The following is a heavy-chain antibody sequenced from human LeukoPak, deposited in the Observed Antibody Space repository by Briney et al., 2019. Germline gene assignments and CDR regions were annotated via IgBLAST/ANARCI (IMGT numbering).Heavy chain of an antibody. J-gene: IGHJ4*02. CDR3: AKDPYDISGYYYGPTGGVDY. V-gene: IGHV3-7*03. CDR2: IKQDGSEK. CDR1: GFTFSSYW. D-gene: IGHD3-22*01. Sequence: PGGSLRLSCAASGFTFSSYWMSWVRQAPGKGLEWVANIKQDGSEKYYVDSVRGRFTISRDNAKNSLYLQMNSLRAEDTAVYYCAKDPYDISGYYYGPTGGVDYWGQGTLVTVSS.